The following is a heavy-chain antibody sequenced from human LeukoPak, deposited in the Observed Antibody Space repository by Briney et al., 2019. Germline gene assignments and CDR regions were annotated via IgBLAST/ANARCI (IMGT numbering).Heavy chain of an antibody. CDR2: ISYDGSNK. Sequence: PGRSLRLSCAASGFTFSSYAMHWVRQAPGKGLEWVAVISYDGSNKYYADSVKGRFTISRDNSKNTLYLQMNSLRAEDTAVYYCAKGGFSDPITPASFFDYWGQGTLVTVSS. J-gene: IGHJ4*02. CDR1: GFTFSSYA. CDR3: AKGGFSDPITPASFFDY. D-gene: IGHD3-10*01. V-gene: IGHV3-30*04.